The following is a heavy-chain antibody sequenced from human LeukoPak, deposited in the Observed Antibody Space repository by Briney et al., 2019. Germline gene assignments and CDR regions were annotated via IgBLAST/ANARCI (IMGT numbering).Heavy chain of an antibody. J-gene: IGHJ4*02. Sequence: PGGSLRLSCAASGFTFSSYGMHWVRQAPGKGLEWVAVISYDGSNKYYADSVKGRFTISRDNSKNTLYLQMSSLRAEDTAVYYCVREGDSYYFDYWGQGTLVTVSS. CDR2: ISYDGSNK. D-gene: IGHD2-21*02. CDR3: VREGDSYYFDY. V-gene: IGHV3-30*03. CDR1: GFTFSSYG.